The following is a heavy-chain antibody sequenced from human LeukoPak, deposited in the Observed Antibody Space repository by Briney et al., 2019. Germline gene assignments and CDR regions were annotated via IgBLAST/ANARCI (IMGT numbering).Heavy chain of an antibody. CDR1: GFTFSSYW. J-gene: IGHJ2*01. D-gene: IGHD5-12*01. Sequence: PGGSLRLSCAASGFTFSSYWMHWVRHAQGKGLVWVSPINSDGSSTIYADSVKGRFTISRDNAKNTLYPEMNSLRAEDTAVYYCARDYGYSGYDNWYFDLWGRGTLVTVSS. V-gene: IGHV3-74*01. CDR2: INSDGSST. CDR3: ARDYGYSGYDNWYFDL.